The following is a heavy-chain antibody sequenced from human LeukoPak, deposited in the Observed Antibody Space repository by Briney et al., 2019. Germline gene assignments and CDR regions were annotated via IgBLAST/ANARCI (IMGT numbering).Heavy chain of an antibody. D-gene: IGHD6-13*01. V-gene: IGHV3-30-3*01. Sequence: GGSLRLSCAASGFTFSSYAMHWVRQAPGKGLEWGAVISYDGSNKYYADSVKGRFTISRDNSKNTLYLQMNSLRAEDTAVYYCARDWQQLVRWDYWGQGTLVTVSS. J-gene: IGHJ4*02. CDR1: GFTFSSYA. CDR3: ARDWQQLVRWDY. CDR2: ISYDGSNK.